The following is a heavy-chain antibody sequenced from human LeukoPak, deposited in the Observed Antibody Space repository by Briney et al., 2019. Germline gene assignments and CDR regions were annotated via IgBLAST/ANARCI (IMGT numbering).Heavy chain of an antibody. CDR3: VSAYGGLLDY. V-gene: IGHV3-48*03. CDR1: GFTFSAYE. J-gene: IGHJ4*02. CDR2: ISGSGDTI. D-gene: IGHD3-16*01. Sequence: GGSLRLSCAASGFTFSAYEMNWVRQAPGKGLEWLSYISGSGDTIYYAESVKGRFAISRDNAKNSLYLQMSSLRAEDTAVYYCVSAYGGLLDYWGQGTLVTVSS.